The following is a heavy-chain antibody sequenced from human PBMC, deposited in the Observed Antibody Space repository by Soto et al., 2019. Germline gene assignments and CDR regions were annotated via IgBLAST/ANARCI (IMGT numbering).Heavy chain of an antibody. CDR2: INHSGST. CDR1: GGSFSGYY. D-gene: IGHD5-12*01. Sequence: PSETLSLTCAVYGGSFSGYYWSWIRQPPGKGLEWIGEINHSGSTNYNPSLKSRVTISVDTSKNQFSLKLSSVTAADTAVYYCARGEPWDIVATIFNYWGQGTLVTVSS. J-gene: IGHJ4*02. CDR3: ARGEPWDIVATIFNY. V-gene: IGHV4-34*01.